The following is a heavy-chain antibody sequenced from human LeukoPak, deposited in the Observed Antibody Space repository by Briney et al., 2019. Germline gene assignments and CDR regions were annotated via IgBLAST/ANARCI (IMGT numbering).Heavy chain of an antibody. V-gene: IGHV4-39*01. CDR1: GGSISSGGYY. D-gene: IGHD2-2*01. CDR3: ARLSSMYVVVVPAAHYFDY. CDR2: MYYRGST. Sequence: SETLSLTCTVSGGSISSGGYYWSWIRQHPGKGLEWIGSMYYRGSTYYNPSLKSRVTISVDTSKNQFSLKLSSVTAADTAVYYCARLSSMYVVVVPAAHYFDYWGQGTLVTVSS. J-gene: IGHJ4*02.